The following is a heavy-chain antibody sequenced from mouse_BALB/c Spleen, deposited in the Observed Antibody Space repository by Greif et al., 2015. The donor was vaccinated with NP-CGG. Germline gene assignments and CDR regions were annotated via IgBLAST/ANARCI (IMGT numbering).Heavy chain of an antibody. J-gene: IGHJ2*01. CDR2: IDPFNGGT. D-gene: IGHD2-3*01. Sequence: EVQLQQSGPELMKPGASVKISCKASGYSFTSYYMHWVKQSHGKSLEWIGYIDPFNGGTSYNQKFKGKATLTVDKSSSTAYMHLSSLTSEDSAVYYCARGDGYYNYWGQGTTLTVSS. CDR3: ARGDGYYNY. V-gene: IGHV1S135*01. CDR1: GYSFTSYY.